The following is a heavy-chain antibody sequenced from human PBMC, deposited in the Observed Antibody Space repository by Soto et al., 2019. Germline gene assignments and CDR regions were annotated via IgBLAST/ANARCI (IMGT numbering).Heavy chain of an antibody. CDR2: TDYSGNT. Sequence: QVQLQESGPGLVRPSETLSLTCTVSSDSISSYFWIWLRQSPGKGVEWIGYTDYSGNTNYNPSRKSRGNISGDTSKNQFSRRLSSGTAADTAVYYCARAVGDPLYYLDSWGQGTLATVSS. CDR3: ARAVGDPLYYLDS. D-gene: IGHD6-19*01. V-gene: IGHV4-59*08. CDR1: SDSISSYF. J-gene: IGHJ4*02.